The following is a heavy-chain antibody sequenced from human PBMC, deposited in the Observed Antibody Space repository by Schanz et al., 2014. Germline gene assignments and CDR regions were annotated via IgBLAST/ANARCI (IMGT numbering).Heavy chain of an antibody. CDR3: AKDPHKDYGGKPQTFDI. J-gene: IGHJ3*02. CDR2: IWYDGNNK. D-gene: IGHD4-17*01. V-gene: IGHV3-33*06. Sequence: QVQLVESGGDVVQPGRSLRLSCAASGFTFSSYGMHWVRQAPGKGLEWVAVIWYDGNNKYYADSVKGRFTISRDNSKNRRYLQMNSLRAEDTAVYYCAKDPHKDYGGKPQTFDIWGQGTMVTVSS. CDR1: GFTFSSYG.